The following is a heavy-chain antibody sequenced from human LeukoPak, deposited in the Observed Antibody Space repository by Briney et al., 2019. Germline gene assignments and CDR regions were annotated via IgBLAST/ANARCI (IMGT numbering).Heavy chain of an antibody. CDR2: IYRSGST. V-gene: IGHV4-4*07. J-gene: IGHJ3*02. D-gene: IGHD1-1*01. Sequence: SETLSLARRVSGDSLSGYGWSWIRQPAGRGLEWVGRIYRSGSTNYNPSLKSRVTISIDTSMTQFSLNLKSVTAADTGVYYCARVEPTTVFAFYIWGPGTTVTVSS. CDR3: ARVEPTTVFAFYI. CDR1: GDSLSGYG.